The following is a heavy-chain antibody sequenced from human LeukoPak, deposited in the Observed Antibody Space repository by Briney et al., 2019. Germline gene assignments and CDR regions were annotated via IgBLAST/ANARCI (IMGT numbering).Heavy chain of an antibody. CDR3: ARARITMVRGVIITMHWFDP. D-gene: IGHD3-10*01. CDR1: GFTFSSYW. Sequence: GGSLRLSCVASGFTFSSYWMTWVRQAPGKGLEWVANIKTDGSQIYYVDSVKGRFTISRDNAKNSLYLQMNSLRAEDTAVYYCARARITMVRGVIITMHWFDPWGQGTLVTVSS. CDR2: IKTDGSQI. J-gene: IGHJ5*02. V-gene: IGHV3-7*01.